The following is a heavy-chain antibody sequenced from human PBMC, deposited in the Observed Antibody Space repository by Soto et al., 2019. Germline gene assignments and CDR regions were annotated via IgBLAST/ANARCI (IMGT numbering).Heavy chain of an antibody. Sequence: GGSLRLSCAASGFTFSNAWMSWVRQAPGKGLEWVGRIKSKTDGGTTDYAAPVKGRFTISRDDSKNTLYLQMNSLKTEDTAVYYCTTPGRPAAYYYYYYMDVWGKGTTVTVSS. D-gene: IGHD2-2*01. V-gene: IGHV3-15*01. CDR2: IKSKTDGGTT. J-gene: IGHJ6*03. CDR1: GFTFSNAW. CDR3: TTPGRPAAYYYYYYMDV.